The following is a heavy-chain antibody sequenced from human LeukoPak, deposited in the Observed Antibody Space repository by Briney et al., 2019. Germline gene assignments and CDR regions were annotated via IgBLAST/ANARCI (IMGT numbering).Heavy chain of an antibody. Sequence: GGSLRLSCAASGFTFDDYAMHWVRQAPGKGLEWVSGISWNSGSIGYADSVKGRFTISRDNAKNSLYLQMNSLRAEDTALCYCAKDKWELRGGYYYYGMDVWGQGTTVTVSS. CDR2: ISWNSGSI. D-gene: IGHD1-26*01. V-gene: IGHV3-9*01. CDR1: GFTFDDYA. CDR3: AKDKWELRGGYYYYGMDV. J-gene: IGHJ6*02.